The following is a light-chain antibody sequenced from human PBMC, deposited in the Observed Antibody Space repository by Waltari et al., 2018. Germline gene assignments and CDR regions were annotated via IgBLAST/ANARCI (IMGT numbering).Light chain of an antibody. CDR2: WAS. CDR1: QSVLYSSNNKNY. J-gene: IGKJ3*01. CDR3: QQYYNSPFS. V-gene: IGKV4-1*01. Sequence: IVMTQSPDSLAVSLGERATINCKPSQSVLYSSNNKNYSGWYQQKPGQPPKLLIYWASTRESGVPDRFSGSGSGTDFTLTISSLQAEDVAVYYCQQYYNSPFSFGPGTKVDIK.